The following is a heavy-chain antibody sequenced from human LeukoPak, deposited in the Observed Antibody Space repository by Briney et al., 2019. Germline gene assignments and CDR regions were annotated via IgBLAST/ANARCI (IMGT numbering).Heavy chain of an antibody. V-gene: IGHV3-11*06. CDR3: ARVSYYYDSSGYYYGGAGAFDI. J-gene: IGHJ3*02. Sequence: GGSLRLSCAASGFSFSDYYMSWIRQAPGKGLEWVSYISAISDYTNYADSVKGRFTISRDNSKNTLYLQMNSLRAEDTAVYYCARVSYYYDSSGYYYGGAGAFDIWGQGTMVTVSS. D-gene: IGHD3-22*01. CDR1: GFSFSDYY. CDR2: ISAISDYT.